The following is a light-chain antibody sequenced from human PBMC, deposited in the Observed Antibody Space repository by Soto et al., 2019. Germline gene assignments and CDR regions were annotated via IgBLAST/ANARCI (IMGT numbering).Light chain of an antibody. CDR3: AAWDDSLRGV. CDR2: RNN. J-gene: IGLJ2*01. Sequence: QSVLTQPPSASGTPGQRVTISCSGSSSNIGSNYVYWYQQLPGTAPKLLIYRNNQRPSGVPDRFSGSKSGTSASLAISGRRCEDEADYYCAAWDDSLRGVFGGGTKLTVL. CDR1: SSNIGSNY. V-gene: IGLV1-47*01.